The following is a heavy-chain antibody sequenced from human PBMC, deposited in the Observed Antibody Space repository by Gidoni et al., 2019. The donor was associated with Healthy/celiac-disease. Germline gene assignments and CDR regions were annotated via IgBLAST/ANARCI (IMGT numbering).Heavy chain of an antibody. Sequence: QVQLQQWGAGLLKPSETLSLTCAVSGGSFSRYYWSWIRQPPGKGLEWIGEINHCGSTNYHPSLKSRVTISVDTSKNQFSLKLSSVTAADTAVYYCAYLENCGGDCDTAGDAFDIWGQGTMVTVSS. CDR3: AYLENCGGDCDTAGDAFDI. CDR2: INHCGST. V-gene: IGHV4-34*01. CDR1: GGSFSRYY. J-gene: IGHJ3*02. D-gene: IGHD2-21*02.